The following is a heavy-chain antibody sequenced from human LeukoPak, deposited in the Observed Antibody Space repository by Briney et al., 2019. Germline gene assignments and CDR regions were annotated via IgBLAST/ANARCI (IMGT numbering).Heavy chain of an antibody. J-gene: IGHJ4*02. CDR1: GFTFSSYS. CDR3: ARDDRVYCSGGSCSLFGY. Sequence: PGGSLRLSCAGSGFTFSSYSMNWVRQAPGKGLEWVSSISGSSSYIYYADSVKGRFTISRDNAKNSLYLEMNSLRAEDTAVYFCARDDRVYCSGGSCSLFGYWGQGALVTVSS. CDR2: ISGSSSYI. D-gene: IGHD2-15*01. V-gene: IGHV3-21*01.